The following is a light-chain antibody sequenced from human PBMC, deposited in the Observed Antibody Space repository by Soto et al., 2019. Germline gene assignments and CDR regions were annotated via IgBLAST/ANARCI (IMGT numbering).Light chain of an antibody. V-gene: IGKV1-39*01. CDR3: QQCYTTPLT. CDR2: AAS. CDR1: ETISTH. J-gene: IGKJ4*01. Sequence: DIQMTQSPSSLSASVGDRVTITCRASETISTHLNWYQQKPGKAPKLLIYAASSLQSGVSSRFSGSGYGADFTLTISSLQPEDFATYYCQQCYTTPLTFGGGTKVEI.